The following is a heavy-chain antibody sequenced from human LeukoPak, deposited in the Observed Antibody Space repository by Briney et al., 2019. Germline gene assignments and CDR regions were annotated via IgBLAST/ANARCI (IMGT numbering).Heavy chain of an antibody. CDR2: IKSKTDGETA. CDR1: GFSFSLAW. D-gene: IGHD3-10*01. CDR3: TSDPFIRGGVDY. J-gene: IGHJ4*02. V-gene: IGHV3-15*01. Sequence: TGGSLRLSCAASGFSFSLAWMSWVRQPPGKGLEWGGRIKSKTDGETADYGAPVEGRFTISRDDSTNTLYLQMSSLRTEDTAVYYCTSDPFIRGGVDYWGQGTLVTVSS.